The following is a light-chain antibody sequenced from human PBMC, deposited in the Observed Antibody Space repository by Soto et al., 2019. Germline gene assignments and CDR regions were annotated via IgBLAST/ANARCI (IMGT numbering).Light chain of an antibody. Sequence: IQMTQSPSSLSASVGNRVTITCRASQGIRNDLSWYQQKPGKAPNLLIYAASSLQSGFPSRFSGSGSGTDINLTISNLQPEDFATYYCLQDYKYPVTFGQGTKVEIK. CDR1: QGIRND. CDR2: AAS. CDR3: LQDYKYPVT. J-gene: IGKJ1*01. V-gene: IGKV1-6*01.